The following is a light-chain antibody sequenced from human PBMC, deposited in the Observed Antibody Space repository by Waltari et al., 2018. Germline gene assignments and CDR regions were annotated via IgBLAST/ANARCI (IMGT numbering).Light chain of an antibody. CDR2: DVS. CDR3: TSYTSSTTLV. Sequence: QSALTQPASVSGSPGQSITISCTGTSSDVGGYNSVSWYQQHPGKTPKLMIYDVSNRPSGVSSRFAGSKSGNTASLPISGLQAEDEGDYYCTSYTSSTTLVFGGGTKLTVL. J-gene: IGLJ2*01. CDR1: SSDVGGYNS. V-gene: IGLV2-14*03.